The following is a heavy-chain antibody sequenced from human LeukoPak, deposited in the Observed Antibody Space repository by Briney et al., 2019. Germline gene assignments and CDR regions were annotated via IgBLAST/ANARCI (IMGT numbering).Heavy chain of an antibody. CDR1: GFTFSSYS. CDR2: ISSSSSYI. CDR3: ARDYFNRMLGGMDV. J-gene: IGHJ6*02. D-gene: IGHD3-16*01. Sequence: PGGSLRLSCAASGFTFSSYSMNWVRQAPGKGLEWVSSISSSSSYIYYADSVKGRFTISRDNAKNSLYLQMDSLRAEDTAVYYCARDYFNRMLGGMDVWGQGTTVTVSS. V-gene: IGHV3-21*04.